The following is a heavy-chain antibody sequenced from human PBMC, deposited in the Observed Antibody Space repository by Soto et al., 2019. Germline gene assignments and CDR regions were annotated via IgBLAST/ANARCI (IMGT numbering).Heavy chain of an antibody. J-gene: IGHJ6*02. CDR2: IDPSDSYT. CDR1: GYSFTSYW. Sequence: GESLKISCKGSGYSFTSYWISWVRQMPGKGLEWMGRIDPSDSYTNYSPSFQGHVTISADKSISTAYLQWSSLKASDTAMYYCATRYNWTGWGYGMDVWGQGTRVIDSS. CDR3: ATRYNWTGWGYGMDV. D-gene: IGHD1-1*01. V-gene: IGHV5-10-1*01.